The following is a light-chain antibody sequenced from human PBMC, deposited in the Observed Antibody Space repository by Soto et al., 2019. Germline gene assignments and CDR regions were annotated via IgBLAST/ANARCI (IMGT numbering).Light chain of an antibody. J-gene: IGKJ1*01. CDR1: QSVSSSY. V-gene: IGKV3-20*01. CDR3: QQYGSSPPRT. Sequence: EIVLTQSPGTLSLSPGERATLSCRASQSVSSSYLAWYQQKPGQAPRLLIYGAASRATGIPDRFGGSGSGTDFTLTISRMEPADFAVYYCQQYGSSPPRTFGQGTKVEIK. CDR2: GAA.